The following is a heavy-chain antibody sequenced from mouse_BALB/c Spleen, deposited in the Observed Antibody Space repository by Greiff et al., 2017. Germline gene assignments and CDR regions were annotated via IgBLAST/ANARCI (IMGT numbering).Heavy chain of an antibody. CDR2: ISYSGST. J-gene: IGHJ3*01. V-gene: IGHV3-8*02. CDR1: GDSITSGY. D-gene: IGHD2-14*01. Sequence: VQLKQSGPSLVKPSQTLSLTCSVTGDSITSGYWNWIRKFPGNKLEYMGYISYSGSTYYNPSLKSRISITRDTSKNQYYLQLNSVTTEDTATYYCARSYYSHDTFFAYWGQGTLVTVSA. CDR3: ARSYYSHDTFFAY.